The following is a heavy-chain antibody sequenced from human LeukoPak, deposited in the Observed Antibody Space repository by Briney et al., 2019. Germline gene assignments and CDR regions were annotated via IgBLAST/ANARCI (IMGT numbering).Heavy chain of an antibody. CDR3: ARDQRITQIVVVTDTFDI. J-gene: IGHJ3*02. CDR1: DYTFTNYG. CDR2: ISAYNGNT. V-gene: IGHV1-18*01. D-gene: IGHD3-22*01. Sequence: ASVKVSCRASDYTFTNYGISWVRQAPGQGLEWMGWISAYNGNTIYAQKFQGRVTMTTDTSTSTAYMELGSLRSDDTAVYYCARDQRITQIVVVTDTFDIWGQGTMVTVSS.